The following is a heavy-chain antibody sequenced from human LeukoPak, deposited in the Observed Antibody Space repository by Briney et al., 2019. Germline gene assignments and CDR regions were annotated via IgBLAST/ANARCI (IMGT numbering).Heavy chain of an antibody. Sequence: ASVMVSSKTSSYTFTSSGITWVRQAPGQELQWMGWISTYNGYSNYAQNLQGRVTMTADTSTSTAYMELNSLRSDDTDVYFCAKNSRGAYSDYWGQGTLVTVSS. D-gene: IGHD6-19*01. CDR2: ISTYNGYS. V-gene: IGHV1-18*01. CDR3: AKNSRGAYSDY. J-gene: IGHJ4*02. CDR1: SYTFTSSG.